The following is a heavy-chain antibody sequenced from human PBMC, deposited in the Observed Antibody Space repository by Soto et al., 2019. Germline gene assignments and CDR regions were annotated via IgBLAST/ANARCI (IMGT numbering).Heavy chain of an antibody. J-gene: IGHJ6*02. D-gene: IGHD2-2*01. CDR3: AKLSTSTYYYGMDV. Sequence: GGSLRLSCAASGFTFSSYAMSWVRQAPGKGLEWVSAISGSGGSTYYADSVKGRFTISRDNSKNTLYLQMNSLRAEDTAVYYCAKLSTSTYYYGMDVWGQGTTVTVSS. CDR1: GFTFSSYA. V-gene: IGHV3-23*01. CDR2: ISGSGGST.